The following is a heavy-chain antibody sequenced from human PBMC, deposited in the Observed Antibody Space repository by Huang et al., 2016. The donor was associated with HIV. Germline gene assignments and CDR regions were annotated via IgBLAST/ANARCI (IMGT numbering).Heavy chain of an antibody. D-gene: IGHD6-19*01. Sequence: QVQLVESGGGVVQPGRSLRLSCAASGFTFSSYGMHWFRQAPGKGMEGMAVIGYDGSNKYYAECVKGRFTISRDNSKNTLYLQMNSLKTEDTAVYYCALKGDSSGWEYFRHWGQGTLVTVSS. CDR3: ALKGDSSGWEYFRH. V-gene: IGHV3-33*08. CDR1: GFTFSSYG. CDR2: IGYDGSNK. J-gene: IGHJ1*01.